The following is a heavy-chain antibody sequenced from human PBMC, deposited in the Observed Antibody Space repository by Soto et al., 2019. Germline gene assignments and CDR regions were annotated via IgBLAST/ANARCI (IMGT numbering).Heavy chain of an antibody. CDR3: ARGVRFLEWSPPIYGMDV. D-gene: IGHD3-3*01. V-gene: IGHV4-61*01. J-gene: IGHJ6*02. CDR1: GGSVSSGSYY. Sequence: SETLSLTCTVSGGSVSSGSYYWSWIRQPPGKGLEWIGYIYYSGSTNFNPSLKSRVTISVDTSKNQFSLKLSSVTAADTAVYYCARGVRFLEWSPPIYGMDVWGQGTTVTVSS. CDR2: IYYSGST.